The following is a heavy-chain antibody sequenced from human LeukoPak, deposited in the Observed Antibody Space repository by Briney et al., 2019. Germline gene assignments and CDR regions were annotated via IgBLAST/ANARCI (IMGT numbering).Heavy chain of an antibody. D-gene: IGHD3-3*01. CDR2: ISSSSSYI. CDR1: GFTFSSYS. V-gene: IGHV3-21*01. Sequence: GGSLRLSCAASGFTFSSYSMTWVRQAPGKGLEWVSSISSSSSYIYYADSVKGRFTISRDNAKNSLYLQMNSLRAEDTAVYYCASYYDFWSGPTYYYYGMDVWGQGTTVTVSS. J-gene: IGHJ6*02. CDR3: ASYYDFWSGPTYYYYGMDV.